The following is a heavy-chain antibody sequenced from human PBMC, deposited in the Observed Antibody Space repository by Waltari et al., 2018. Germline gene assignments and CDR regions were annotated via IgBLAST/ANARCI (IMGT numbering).Heavy chain of an antibody. J-gene: IGHJ3*01. D-gene: IGHD5-12*01. Sequence: QLQLQESGPGLVKPSETLSRTCPVSGGSITSNRHYWGWIRQPPGQGLEWIGTISYTGATYSSPSLKSRVTISRDTSKNQLSLTLGSVTAADTALYYCATYIGASVGTAAFDVWGQGTMVTVSS. CDR1: GGSITSNRHY. V-gene: IGHV4-39*01. CDR3: ATYIGASVGTAAFDV. CDR2: ISYTGAT.